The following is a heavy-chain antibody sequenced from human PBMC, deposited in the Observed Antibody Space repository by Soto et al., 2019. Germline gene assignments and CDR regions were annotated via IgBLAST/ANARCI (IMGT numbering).Heavy chain of an antibody. CDR1: GFTFSSYG. Sequence: GGSLRLSCAASGFTFSSYGMHWVRQAPGKGLEWVAVISYDGSNKYYADSVKGRFTISRDNSKNTLYLQMNSLRAEDTAVYYCAKDRVRFLEWLFDYWGQGTLVTVSS. CDR2: ISYDGSNK. J-gene: IGHJ4*02. V-gene: IGHV3-30*18. D-gene: IGHD3-3*01. CDR3: AKDRVRFLEWLFDY.